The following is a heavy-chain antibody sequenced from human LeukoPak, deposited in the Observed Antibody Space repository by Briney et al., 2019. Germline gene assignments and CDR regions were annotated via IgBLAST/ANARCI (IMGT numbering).Heavy chain of an antibody. Sequence: PSETLSLTCTVSGGSISSSSYYWGWIRQPPGKGLEWIGSIYYSGSTYYNPSLKSRVTISVDTSENQFSLKLSSVTAADTAVYYCFGLCSSSWPLYYYYYMDVWGKGTTVTVSS. D-gene: IGHD6-13*01. CDR3: FGLCSSSWPLYYYYYMDV. J-gene: IGHJ6*03. V-gene: IGHV4-39*01. CDR1: GGSISSSSYY. CDR2: IYYSGST.